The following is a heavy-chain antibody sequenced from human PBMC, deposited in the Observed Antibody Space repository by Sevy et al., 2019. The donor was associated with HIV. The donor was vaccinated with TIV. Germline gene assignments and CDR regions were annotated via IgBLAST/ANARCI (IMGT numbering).Heavy chain of an antibody. CDR1: GFTVSSNY. CDR2: IYSGGST. V-gene: IGHV3-53*01. J-gene: IGHJ6*02. Sequence: GGYLRLSCAASGFTVSSNYMSWVRQAPGKGLEWVSVIYSGGSTYYADSVKGRFTISRDNSKNTLYLQMNSLRAEDTAVHYCARVNCSGDRCYYYYGMDVWGQGTPVTVSS. D-gene: IGHD2-15*01. CDR3: ARVNCSGDRCYYYYGMDV.